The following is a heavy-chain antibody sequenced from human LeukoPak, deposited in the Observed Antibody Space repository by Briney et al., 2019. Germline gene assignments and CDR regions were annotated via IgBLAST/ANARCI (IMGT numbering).Heavy chain of an antibody. V-gene: IGHV3-30*02. D-gene: IGHD5-24*01. J-gene: IGHJ3*02. Sequence: GGSLRLSCAASGFTFSSYGMHWVRQAPGKGLEWVAFIRYDGSNKYYADSVKGRFTISRDNSKNTLYLQMNSLRSEDTAVYYCARDRDGYNSDAFDIWGQGTMVTVSS. CDR2: IRYDGSNK. CDR3: ARDRDGYNSDAFDI. CDR1: GFTFSSYG.